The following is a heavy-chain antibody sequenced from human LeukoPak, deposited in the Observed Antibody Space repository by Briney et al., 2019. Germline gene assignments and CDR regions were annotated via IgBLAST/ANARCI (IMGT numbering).Heavy chain of an antibody. CDR2: FDPEDGET. J-gene: IGHJ4*02. CDR3: ARDEYTMVRGVNYFDY. CDR1: GYTLPELS. D-gene: IGHD3-10*01. Sequence: ASVTVSRKVSGYTLPELSMHWVRQAPGKGLEWVGGFDPEDGETIYAQKFQGRVTITRDTSASTAYMELSSLRSEDTAVYYCARDEYTMVRGVNYFDYWGQGTLVTVSS. V-gene: IGHV1-24*01.